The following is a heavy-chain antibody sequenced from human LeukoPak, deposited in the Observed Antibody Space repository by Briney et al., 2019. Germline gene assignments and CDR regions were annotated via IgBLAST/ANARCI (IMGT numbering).Heavy chain of an antibody. V-gene: IGHV3-33*03. CDR2: IWHDGSKK. CDR3: AGSLAEGWYDP. CDR1: GIAFKSYG. J-gene: IGHJ5*02. D-gene: IGHD6-19*01. Sequence: GGSLRLSRAASGIAFKSYGMHWVRQAPGKGLEWVAVIWHDGSKKYYADSVRGRFTVSRDDSKNSLYLQMDSLRVEDTAIYYCAGSLAEGWYDPWGQGTLVIVSS.